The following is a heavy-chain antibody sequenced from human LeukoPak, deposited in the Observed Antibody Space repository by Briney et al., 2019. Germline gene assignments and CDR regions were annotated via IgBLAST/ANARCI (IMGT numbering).Heavy chain of an antibody. CDR2: IIPIFGTA. Sequence: SVKLSCKASGGTFSSYAISWVRQAPGQGLEWMGGIIPIFGTANYAQKFKGRVTITADESTSSAYMELNSLRSEDTAVYYCARSGYYGSGSHTTPTQIHDYWGQGTLVTVSS. D-gene: IGHD3-10*01. CDR1: GGTFSSYA. J-gene: IGHJ4*02. V-gene: IGHV1-69*13. CDR3: ARSGYYGSGSHTTPTQIHDY.